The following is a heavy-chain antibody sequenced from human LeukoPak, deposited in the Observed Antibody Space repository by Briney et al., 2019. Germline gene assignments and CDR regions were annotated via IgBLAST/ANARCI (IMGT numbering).Heavy chain of an antibody. D-gene: IGHD3-10*01. CDR3: ATHYGSGSYYHWEFDY. V-gene: IGHV3-23*01. J-gene: IGHJ4*02. Sequence: GGSLRLSCAASGFTFSTYAMQWVRQAPGKGLEWVSAISGSGGSTYYADSVKGRFTISRDNSKNTLYLQMNSLRAEDTAVYYCATHYGSGSYYHWEFDYWGQGTLVTVSS. CDR2: ISGSGGST. CDR1: GFTFSTYA.